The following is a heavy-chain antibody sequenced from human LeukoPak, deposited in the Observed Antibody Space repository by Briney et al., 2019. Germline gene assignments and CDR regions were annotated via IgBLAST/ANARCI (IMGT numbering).Heavy chain of an antibody. J-gene: IGHJ4*02. CDR1: GYTFSGYY. CDR3: ARVDITMVRGVEIDY. Sequence: ASVKVSCKTSGYTFSGYYLNWVRQAPGQGLEWMGWINANSGETNYAQKFQGRVTMTRDTSISTAYMELSRLRSDDTAVYYCARVDITMVRGVEIDYWGQGTLVTVSS. CDR2: INANSGET. D-gene: IGHD3-10*01. V-gene: IGHV1-2*02.